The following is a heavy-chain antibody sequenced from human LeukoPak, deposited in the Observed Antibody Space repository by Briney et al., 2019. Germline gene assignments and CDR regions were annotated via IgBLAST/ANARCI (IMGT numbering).Heavy chain of an antibody. V-gene: IGHV4-4*02. CDR3: ARDAGYCGGGSCYSDAFDI. D-gene: IGHD2-15*01. J-gene: IGHJ3*02. Sequence: SETLTLTCAVSGGTISSSNWRSFRRQPPGERLEWTGKIYHSGSTNYTPSLKSRVTISVDKSKNKLSLQLSSVTAADTAVYYCARDAGYCGGGSCYSDAFDIWGQGTMVTVSS. CDR1: GGTISSSNW. CDR2: IYHSGST.